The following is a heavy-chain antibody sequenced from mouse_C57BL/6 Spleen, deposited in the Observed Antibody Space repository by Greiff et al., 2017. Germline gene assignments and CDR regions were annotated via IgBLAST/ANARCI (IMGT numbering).Heavy chain of an antibody. V-gene: IGHV1-22*01. CDR2: INPNNGGT. J-gene: IGHJ2*01. Sequence: EVQLQESGPELVKPGASVKMSCKASGYTFTDYNMHWVKQSHGKSLEWIGYINPNNGGTSYNQKFKGKATLTVNKSSSTAYMELRSLTSEDSAVYYCAREGIYYGNYEGYWGQGTTLTVSS. CDR3: AREGIYYGNYEGY. CDR1: GYTFTDYN. D-gene: IGHD2-1*01.